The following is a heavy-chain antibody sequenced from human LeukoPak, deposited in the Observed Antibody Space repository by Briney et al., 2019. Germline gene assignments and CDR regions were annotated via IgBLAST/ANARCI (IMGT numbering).Heavy chain of an antibody. V-gene: IGHV3-7*01. CDR3: AREDDWNYEDY. CDR2: IKQDGSEK. D-gene: IGHD1-7*01. CDR1: GFTFSNYW. J-gene: IGHJ4*02. Sequence: GGSLRLSCAASGFTFSNYWMRWVRQAPGKGLEWVANIKQDGSEKYYVNSVKGRFTISRDNAKNSLYLQMNSLRAEDTAIYYCAREDDWNYEDYWGQGTLVTVSS.